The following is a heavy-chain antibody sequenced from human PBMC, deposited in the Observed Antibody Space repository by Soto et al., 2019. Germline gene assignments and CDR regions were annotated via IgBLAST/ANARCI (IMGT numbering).Heavy chain of an antibody. V-gene: IGHV4-59*08. J-gene: IGHJ4*02. CDR3: ATGLTHGDYWFY. CDR1: GVSISTYY. D-gene: IGHD4-17*01. CDR2: VYNSGST. Sequence: QVQLQESGPGLVKPSETLSLTCTVSGVSISTYYWTWIRQAPGKALEWIGYVYNSGSTNYNPSLASRVTMSVDTSRNQFSLNLNAVTAADTAVYYCATGLTHGDYWFYWGQGTLVTVSS.